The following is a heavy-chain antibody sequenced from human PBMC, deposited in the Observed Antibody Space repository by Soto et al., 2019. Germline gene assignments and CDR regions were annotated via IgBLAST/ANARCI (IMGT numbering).Heavy chain of an antibody. CDR1: GFTFTSYG. CDR3: ARDRRFLYWLDY. Sequence: QVQLVESGGGVAQPGRSLTLSCVASGFTFTSYGIHWVRQAPGKGLEWVAVIWYDGSNKYYGDSVKGRFSISRYNSKNAVFLKMNTLRAEDTAVYYCARDRRFLYWLDYWGQGNLVSVSS. J-gene: IGHJ4*02. CDR2: IWYDGSNK. D-gene: IGHD3-3*01. V-gene: IGHV3-33*01.